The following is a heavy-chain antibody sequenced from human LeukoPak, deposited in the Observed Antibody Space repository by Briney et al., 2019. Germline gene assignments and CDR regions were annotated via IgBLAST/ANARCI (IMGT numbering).Heavy chain of an antibody. CDR3: ARVSITMVRGFDY. Sequence: SGTLPLTCAVSGGSISSSNWWSWVRQPPGKGLEWIGEIYHSGSTNYNPSLKSRVTISVDKSKNQFSLKLSSVTAADTAVYYCARVSITMVRGFDYWGQGTLVTVSS. D-gene: IGHD3-10*01. V-gene: IGHV4-4*02. J-gene: IGHJ4*02. CDR1: GGSISSSNW. CDR2: IYHSGST.